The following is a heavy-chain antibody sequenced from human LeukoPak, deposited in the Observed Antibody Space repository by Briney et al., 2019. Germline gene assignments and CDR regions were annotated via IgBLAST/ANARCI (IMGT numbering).Heavy chain of an antibody. V-gene: IGHV1-8*02. J-gene: IGHJ4*02. D-gene: IGHD6-19*01. Sequence: ASVKVSCKASGYTFTSYDINWVRQATGQGLEWMGWMNPNSGNTGYAQKFQGRVTMTTDTSTSTAYMELRSLRSDDTAVYYCARDLNIAVAGTVDYWGQGTLVTVSS. CDR2: MNPNSGNT. CDR1: GYTFTSYD. CDR3: ARDLNIAVAGTVDY.